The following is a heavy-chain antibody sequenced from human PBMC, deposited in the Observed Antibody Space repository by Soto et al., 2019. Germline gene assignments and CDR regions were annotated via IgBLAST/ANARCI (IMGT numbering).Heavy chain of an antibody. CDR2: IIPVFGTT. V-gene: IGHV1-69*13. CDR1: GGLFSSFA. Sequence: SVKVSCKDSGGLFSSFAISWVRQAPGQGLEWLGGIIPVFGTTNYAEKFQGRVTVTADESTNTAYMELSGLRSGDTAIYYCARGGGPYVWFNEFWGQGTLVTVSP. CDR3: ARGGGPYVWFNEF. D-gene: IGHD3-16*01. J-gene: IGHJ4*02.